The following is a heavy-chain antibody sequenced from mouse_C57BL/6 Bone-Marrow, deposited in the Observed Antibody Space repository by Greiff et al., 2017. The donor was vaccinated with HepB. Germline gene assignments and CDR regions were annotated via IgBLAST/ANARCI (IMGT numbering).Heavy chain of an antibody. J-gene: IGHJ2*01. D-gene: IGHD2-3*01. Sequence: DVKLQESGPGLVKPSQSLSLTCSVTGYSITSGYYWNWIRQFPGNKLEWMGYISYDGSNNYNPSLKNRISITRDTSKNQFFLKLNSVTTEDTATYYCARAWLLPFDYWGQGTTLTVSS. CDR3: ARAWLLPFDY. V-gene: IGHV3-6*01. CDR1: GYSITSGYY. CDR2: ISYDGSN.